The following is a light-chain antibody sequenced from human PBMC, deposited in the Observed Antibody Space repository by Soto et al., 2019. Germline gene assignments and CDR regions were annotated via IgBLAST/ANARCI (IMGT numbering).Light chain of an antibody. Sequence: DIQVTQSPPSMAASVGDRVTITCRASQDIGNWMTWYQQKPGKAPKLLIYSASTLVRGVPSRFSGSGSGIEFTLTISGLQPEDSLTYYCQQAKSFPITFGQGTRLE. V-gene: IGKV1-12*01. J-gene: IGKJ5*01. CDR3: QQAKSFPIT. CDR1: QDIGNW. CDR2: SAS.